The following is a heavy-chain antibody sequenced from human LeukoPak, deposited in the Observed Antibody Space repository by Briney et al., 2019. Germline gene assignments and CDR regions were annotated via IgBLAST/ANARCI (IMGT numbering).Heavy chain of an antibody. CDR2: IYYSGST. CDR3: ARSSGYSSSGGLNWFDT. D-gene: IGHD6-13*01. Sequence: SETLSLTCTVSGGSISSSSYYWGWIRQLPGKGLEWIGSIYYSGSTYYNPSLKSRVTISVDTSKNQFSLKLSSVTAADTAVYYCARSSGYSSSGGLNWFDTWGQGTLVTVSS. CDR1: GGSISSSSYY. V-gene: IGHV4-39*01. J-gene: IGHJ5*02.